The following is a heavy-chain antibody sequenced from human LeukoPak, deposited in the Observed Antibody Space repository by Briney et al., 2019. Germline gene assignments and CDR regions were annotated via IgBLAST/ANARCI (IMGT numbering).Heavy chain of an antibody. CDR2: IVVGSGNT. Sequence: SVKVSCKASGFTFTSSAMQWVRQARGQRLEWIRWIVVGSGNTNYAQKFQERVTITRDMSTSTAYMELSSLRSEDTAVYYCAADPTYYDFWSGLPLMDVWGKGTTVTVSS. CDR1: GFTFTSSA. CDR3: AADPTYYDFWSGLPLMDV. D-gene: IGHD3-3*01. V-gene: IGHV1-58*02. J-gene: IGHJ6*03.